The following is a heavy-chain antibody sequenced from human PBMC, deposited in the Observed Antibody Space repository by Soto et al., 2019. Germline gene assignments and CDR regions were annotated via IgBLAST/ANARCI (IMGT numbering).Heavy chain of an antibody. CDR1: GGSISSSTHY. Sequence: QLQLQESGPGLVKPSETLSLTCTVAGGSISSSTHYWGWIRQPPGKGLEWTGSIYYSGSTYYNPSLKSRVTISVDTSKNQFSLKLSSVTAADTAAYYCARHRRYGDYPYYYYYMDVWGKGTTVTVSS. D-gene: IGHD4-17*01. V-gene: IGHV4-39*01. CDR3: ARHRRYGDYPYYYYYMDV. CDR2: IYYSGST. J-gene: IGHJ6*03.